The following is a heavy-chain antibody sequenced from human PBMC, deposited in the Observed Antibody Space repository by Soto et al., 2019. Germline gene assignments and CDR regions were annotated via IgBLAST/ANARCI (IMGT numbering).Heavy chain of an antibody. V-gene: IGHV3-23*01. D-gene: IGHD3-3*01. CDR3: ATAYYDFWSDQDNWFDP. J-gene: IGHJ5*02. Sequence: GGSLRLSCAASGFTFSSYAMSWVRQAPGKGLEWVSAISGSGGSTYYADSVKGRFTISRDNSKNTLYLQMNSLRAEDTAVYYCATAYYDFWSDQDNWFDPWGQGTLVTVSS. CDR2: ISGSGGST. CDR1: GFTFSSYA.